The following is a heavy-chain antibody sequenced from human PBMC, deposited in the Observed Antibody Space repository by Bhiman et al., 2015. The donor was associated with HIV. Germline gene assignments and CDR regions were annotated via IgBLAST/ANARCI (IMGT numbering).Heavy chain of an antibody. D-gene: IGHD6-13*01. V-gene: IGHV3-30*03. J-gene: IGHJ4*02. CDR1: GFTFSTSG. CDR2: ISYDGSNK. CDR3: AREVNYRSTWYMITGGLNY. Sequence: QVQLVESGGGVVQPGRSLRLSCAASGFTFSTSGMHWVRQAPGKGMEWVAVISYDGSNKYYADSVKGRFTISRDNAKNSLYLQMNSLRTEDSAVYYCAREVNYRSTWYMITGGLNYWGQGTLVTVSS.